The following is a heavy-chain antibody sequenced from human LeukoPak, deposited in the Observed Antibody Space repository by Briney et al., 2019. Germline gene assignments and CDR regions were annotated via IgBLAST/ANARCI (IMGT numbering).Heavy chain of an antibody. CDR1: GFTFNSYG. V-gene: IGHV3-30*18. CDR2: ISYDGSNK. J-gene: IGHJ4*02. Sequence: PGGSLRLSCAASGFTFNSYGMHWVRQAPGKGLEWVAVISYDGSNKYYADSVKGRFTISRDNSKNTLYLQMNSLRAEDTAVYYCAKDHWFGELLPVYFDYWGQGTLVTVSS. D-gene: IGHD3-10*01. CDR3: AKDHWFGELLPVYFDY.